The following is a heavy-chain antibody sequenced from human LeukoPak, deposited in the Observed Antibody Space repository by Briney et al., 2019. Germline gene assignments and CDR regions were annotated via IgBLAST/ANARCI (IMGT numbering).Heavy chain of an antibody. CDR1: GFTVSSNY. V-gene: IGHV3-66*01. CDR2: IYSGGTT. D-gene: IGHD3-3*01. J-gene: IGHJ3*01. CDR3: AKAYDFWSGYSY. Sequence: PGGSLRLSCAASGFTVSSNYMSWVRQAPGKGLEWVSVIYSGGTTFYADSVKGRFTISRDNSKNTLYLQMNSLRAEDTAVYYCAKAYDFWSGYSYWGQGTMVTVSS.